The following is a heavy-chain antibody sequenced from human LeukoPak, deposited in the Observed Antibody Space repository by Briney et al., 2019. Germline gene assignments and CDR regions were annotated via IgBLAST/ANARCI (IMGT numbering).Heavy chain of an antibody. J-gene: IGHJ3*02. Sequence: PSETLSLTCTVSGGSISSYYWSWIRQPPGKGLEWIGYIYYSGSTNYNPSLKSRVTISVDTSKNQFSLKLTSVTAADTAVYYCARGLTYYLDSSGYYVTDAFDIWGQGTMVSVSS. CDR1: GGSISSYY. CDR2: IYYSGST. D-gene: IGHD3-22*01. V-gene: IGHV4-59*01. CDR3: ARGLTYYLDSSGYYVTDAFDI.